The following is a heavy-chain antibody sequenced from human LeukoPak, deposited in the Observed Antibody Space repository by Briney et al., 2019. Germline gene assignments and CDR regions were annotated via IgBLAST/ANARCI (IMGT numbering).Heavy chain of an antibody. J-gene: IGHJ4*02. V-gene: IGHV3-48*03. CDR2: ISSSGSAI. D-gene: IGHD6-13*01. Sequence: PGGSLRLSCAASGFPFSNYEMNWVHQAPGKGLEWVSYISSSGSAIYYADSVKGRFSISRDNAKNSLYLQMNSLRAEDMAVYYGARFVGYFSSWEFWGQGTLVTVSS. CDR3: ARFVGYFSSWEF. CDR1: GFPFSNYE.